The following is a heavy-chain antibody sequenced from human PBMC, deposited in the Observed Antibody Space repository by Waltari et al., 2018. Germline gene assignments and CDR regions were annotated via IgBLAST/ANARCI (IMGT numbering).Heavy chain of an antibody. J-gene: IGHJ4*02. CDR2: ISSSGSTI. D-gene: IGHD1-26*01. V-gene: IGHV3-48*03. CDR3: ARDVGSYYPFDY. Sequence: EVQLVESGGGLVQPGGSLRLSCAASGFTFSSYEMNWVRQAPGKGLEWVSYISSSGSTIYYADSVKGRFTISRDNAKNSLYRQMNSLRAEDTAVYYCARDVGSYYPFDYWGQGTLVTVSS. CDR1: GFTFSSYE.